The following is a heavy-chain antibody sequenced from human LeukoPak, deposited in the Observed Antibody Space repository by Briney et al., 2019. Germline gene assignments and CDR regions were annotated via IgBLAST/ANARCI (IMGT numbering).Heavy chain of an antibody. CDR1: GFTFTYYG. CDR3: ARGANYYGSGSYYVPHDY. D-gene: IGHD3-10*01. Sequence: GGSLRLSCAASGFTFTYYGMHWVRQAPGKGLEWVAVIWFDGSNEHYADSVKGRFTISRDNSKNTLYLQMNSLRAEDTSVYYCARGANYYGSGSYYVPHDYWGQGTLVTVSS. CDR2: IWFDGSNE. J-gene: IGHJ4*02. V-gene: IGHV3-33*01.